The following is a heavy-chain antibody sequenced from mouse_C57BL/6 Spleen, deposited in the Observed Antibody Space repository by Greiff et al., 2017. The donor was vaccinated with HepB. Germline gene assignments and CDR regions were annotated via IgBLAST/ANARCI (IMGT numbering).Heavy chain of an antibody. V-gene: IGHV2-9-1*01. CDR3: ARYDYGSYYYAMDY. Sequence: VLLVESGPGLVAPSQCLSITCTVSGFSLTSYAISWVRQPPGKGLEWLGVIWTGGGTNYNSALKSSLSISKDNSKSQVFLKMNSLQTDNTAKYYCARYDYGSYYYAMDYWGQGTSVTVSS. CDR1: GFSLTSYA. J-gene: IGHJ4*01. CDR2: IWTGGGT. D-gene: IGHD1-1*01.